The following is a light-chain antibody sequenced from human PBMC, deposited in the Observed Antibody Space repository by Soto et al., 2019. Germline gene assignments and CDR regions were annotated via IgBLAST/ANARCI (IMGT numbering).Light chain of an antibody. CDR1: SSNIGAGFD. Sequence: QSVLTQPPSVSGAPGQRVTISCTGSSSNIGAGFDVHWYQHLPGTAPGLLIYDNVNRPSGVPDRFSGSKSDTSASLAITGLRAEDEADYYCQSYDRSLNGYVFGTGTKVTVL. V-gene: IGLV1-40*01. CDR3: QSYDRSLNGYV. J-gene: IGLJ1*01. CDR2: DNV.